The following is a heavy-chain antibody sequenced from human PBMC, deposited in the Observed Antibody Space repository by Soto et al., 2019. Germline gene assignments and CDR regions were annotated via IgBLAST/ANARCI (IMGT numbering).Heavy chain of an antibody. Sequence: PSETLSLTCTVSGGSISSSSYYWGWIRQPPGKGLEWIGSIYYSGSTYYNPSLKSRVTISVDTSKNQFSLKLSSVTAADTAVYYCXRHPAGQLVKSGDWFDPWGQGTLVTVSS. CDR2: IYYSGST. D-gene: IGHD6-6*01. CDR3: XRHPAGQLVKSGDWFDP. V-gene: IGHV4-39*01. CDR1: GGSISSSSYY. J-gene: IGHJ5*02.